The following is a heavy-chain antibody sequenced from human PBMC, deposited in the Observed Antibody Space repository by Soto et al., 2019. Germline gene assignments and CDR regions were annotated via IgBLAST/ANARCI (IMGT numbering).Heavy chain of an antibody. Sequence: GGSLRLSCAASGFTFSSYEMNWVRQAPGKGLEWVSYISSSGSTIYYADSVKGRFTISRDNAKNSLYLQMNSLRAEDTAVYYCARDHWVVPAAPSGFDPWGQGTLVTVSS. CDR1: GFTFSSYE. V-gene: IGHV3-48*03. CDR2: ISSSGSTI. CDR3: ARDHWVVPAAPSGFDP. J-gene: IGHJ5*02. D-gene: IGHD2-2*01.